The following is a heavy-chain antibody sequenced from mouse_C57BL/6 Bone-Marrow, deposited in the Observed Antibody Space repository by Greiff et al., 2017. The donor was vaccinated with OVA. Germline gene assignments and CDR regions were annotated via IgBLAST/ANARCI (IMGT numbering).Heavy chain of an antibody. J-gene: IGHJ1*03. CDR2: IYPGSGNT. D-gene: IGHD1-1*01. CDR3: ARYHYGRYFDV. V-gene: IGHV1-76*01. CDR1: GYTFTDYY. Sequence: QVHVKQSGAELVRPGASVKLSCKASGYTFTDYYINWVKQRPGQGLEWIARIYPGSGNTYYNEKFKGKATLTAEKSSSTAYMQLSSLTSEDSAVYFCARYHYGRYFDVWGTGTTVTVSS.